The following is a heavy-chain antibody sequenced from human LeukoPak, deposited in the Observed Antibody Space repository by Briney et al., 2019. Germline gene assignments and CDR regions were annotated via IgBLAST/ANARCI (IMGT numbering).Heavy chain of an antibody. D-gene: IGHD6-19*01. V-gene: IGHV3-23*01. CDR3: AKSMGQWLPPDY. Sequence: PGGSLRLSCAASGFTFSSYAMIWVRQAPGKGLEWVSGISGSGHHTYYADSVKGRFTISRDNSEKMVYLQMTSLRAEDTAVYYCAKSMGQWLPPDYWGQGTLVTVSS. CDR1: GFTFSSYA. CDR2: ISGSGHHT. J-gene: IGHJ4*02.